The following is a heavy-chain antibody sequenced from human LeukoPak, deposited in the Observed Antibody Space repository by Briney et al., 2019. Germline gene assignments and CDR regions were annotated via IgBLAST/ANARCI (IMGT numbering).Heavy chain of an antibody. Sequence: SETLSLTCTVSGYSISSGYYWGWIRQPPGKGLEWIGSIYHSGSTYYNPSLKSRVTISVDTSKNQFSLKLSSVTAADTAVYYCARLYYGSGTFDYWGQGTLVTVSS. J-gene: IGHJ4*02. D-gene: IGHD3-10*01. CDR3: ARLYYGSGTFDY. CDR1: GYSISSGYY. V-gene: IGHV4-38-2*02. CDR2: IYHSGST.